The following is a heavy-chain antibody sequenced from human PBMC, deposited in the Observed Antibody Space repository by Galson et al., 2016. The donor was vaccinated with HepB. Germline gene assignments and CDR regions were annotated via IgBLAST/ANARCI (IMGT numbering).Heavy chain of an antibody. Sequence: SLRLSCAASGFTFTNYGMNWLRQAPGKGLEWVAYITNDGSKRYFADSVKGRFTISRDNSKNTLYLQMNSLRAEDTAVYYCARERGIAAAATLDYWGQGTLVTVSS. CDR2: ITNDGSKR. CDR1: GFTFTNYG. J-gene: IGHJ4*02. V-gene: IGHV3-30*03. D-gene: IGHD6-13*01. CDR3: ARERGIAAAATLDY.